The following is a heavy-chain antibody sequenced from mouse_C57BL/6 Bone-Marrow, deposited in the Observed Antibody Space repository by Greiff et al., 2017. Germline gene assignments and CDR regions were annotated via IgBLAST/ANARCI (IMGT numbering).Heavy chain of an antibody. Sequence: EVKLMESGGDLVKPGGSLKLSCAASGFTFSSYGMPWVRQTPDKRLEWVATISSGGSYTYYPDSVKGRFTISRDNAKNTLYLQMSSLKSEDTAMYYCARLYWYFDVWGTGTTVTVSS. CDR2: ISSGGSYT. CDR3: ARLYWYFDV. J-gene: IGHJ1*03. CDR1: GFTFSSYG. V-gene: IGHV5-6*01.